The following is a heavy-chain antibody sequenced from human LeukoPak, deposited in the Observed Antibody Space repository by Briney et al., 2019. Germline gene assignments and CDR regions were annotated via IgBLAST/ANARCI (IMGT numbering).Heavy chain of an antibody. CDR1: GFTFSGYA. D-gene: IGHD5-24*01. Sequence: PGGSLRLSCAASGFTFSGYAMSWVRQAPGKGLEWVSATSGSGGSTYYADSVKGRFTISRDNSKNTLYLQMNSLRAEDTAVYYCAKDGHLFRWLQFLDYWGQGTLVTVSS. CDR3: AKDGHLFRWLQFLDY. V-gene: IGHV3-23*01. J-gene: IGHJ4*02. CDR2: TSGSGGST.